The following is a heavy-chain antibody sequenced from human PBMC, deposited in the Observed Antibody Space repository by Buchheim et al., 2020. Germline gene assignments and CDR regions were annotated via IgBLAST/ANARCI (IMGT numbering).Heavy chain of an antibody. CDR1: GFTFSSYS. Sequence: EVQLVESGGGLVQPGGSLRLSCAASGFTFSSYSMNWVRQAPGKGLEWVSYISSSSSTIYYADSVKGRFTISRDTAKNSLYLQMNSLRAEDTAVYYCARDRNHNYYDSSGYSHWGQGTL. D-gene: IGHD3-22*01. CDR3: ARDRNHNYYDSSGYSH. V-gene: IGHV3-48*01. J-gene: IGHJ4*02. CDR2: ISSSSSTI.